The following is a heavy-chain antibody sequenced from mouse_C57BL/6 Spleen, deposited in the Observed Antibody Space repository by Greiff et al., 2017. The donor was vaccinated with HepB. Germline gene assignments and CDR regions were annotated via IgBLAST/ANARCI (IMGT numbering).Heavy chain of an antibody. CDR2: IYPGSGST. CDR3: ARDGFAY. Sequence: QVQLQQPGAELVKPGASVKMSCKASGYTFTSYWITCVKQRPGQALEWIGDIYPGSGSTNYNEKFKSKATLTVDTSSSTAYMQLSSLTSEDSAVYYCARDGFAYWGQGTLVTVSA. CDR1: GYTFTSYW. V-gene: IGHV1-55*01. J-gene: IGHJ3*01.